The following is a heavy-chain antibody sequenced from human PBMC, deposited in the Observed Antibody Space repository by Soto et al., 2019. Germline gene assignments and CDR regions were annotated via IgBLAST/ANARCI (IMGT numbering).Heavy chain of an antibody. J-gene: IGHJ4*02. CDR2: INQNGSEQ. D-gene: IGHD6-19*01. Sequence: GGSLRLSCAASGFTFNRYRMSWVRQAPGRGLERVADINQNGSEQRYVDSGKGRLTISRDNAENSLYLQMNSLRAEDTAVSFFATLSWDSSGWYLGQGTPVTVSS. CDR3: ATLSWDSSGWY. V-gene: IGHV3-7*03. CDR1: GFTFNRYR.